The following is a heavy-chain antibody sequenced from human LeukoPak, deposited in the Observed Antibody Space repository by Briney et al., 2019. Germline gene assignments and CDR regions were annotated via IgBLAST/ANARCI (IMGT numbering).Heavy chain of an antibody. V-gene: IGHV3-7*01. D-gene: IGHD4-17*01. CDR1: GLTFSASW. J-gene: IGHJ4*02. Sequence: GSLRLSCAASGLTFSASWMSWVRQAPGKGLEWVATINQDGSEQYYVDSVKGRFTISRDNAENSLFLHMSSLRVEDTALYYCARDRYGDYASWGQGTLVTVSS. CDR2: INQDGSEQ. CDR3: ARDRYGDYAS.